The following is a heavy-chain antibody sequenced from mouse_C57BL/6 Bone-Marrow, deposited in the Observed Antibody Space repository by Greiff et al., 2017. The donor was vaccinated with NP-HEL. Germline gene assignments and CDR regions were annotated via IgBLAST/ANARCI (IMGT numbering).Heavy chain of an antibody. D-gene: IGHD2-10*01. CDR3: AREGLLFFAY. V-gene: IGHV3-6*01. Sequence: EESGPGLVKPSQSLSLTCSVTGYSITSGYYWNWIRQFPGNKLEWMGYISYDGSNNYNPSLKNRISITRDTSKNQFFLKLNSVTTEDTATYYCAREGLLFFAYWGQGTLVTVSA. CDR2: ISYDGSN. CDR1: GYSITSGYY. J-gene: IGHJ3*01.